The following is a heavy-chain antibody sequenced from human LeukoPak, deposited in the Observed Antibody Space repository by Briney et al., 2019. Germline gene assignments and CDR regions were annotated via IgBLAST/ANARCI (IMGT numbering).Heavy chain of an antibody. CDR2: IYHSGTT. V-gene: IGHV4-38-2*02. CDR1: GYSISSGYY. Sequence: SETLSLTCAVSGYSISSGYYWGWIRQPPGKGLEWIGSIYHSGTTYHNPSLKSQVTISVDMSKNHFSLKVSSVTAADTAVYYCAREGGMIVVDWGQGALVTVSS. J-gene: IGHJ4*02. CDR3: AREGGMIVVD. D-gene: IGHD3-22*01.